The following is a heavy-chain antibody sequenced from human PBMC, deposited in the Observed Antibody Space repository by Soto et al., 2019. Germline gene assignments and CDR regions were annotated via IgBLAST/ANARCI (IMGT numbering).Heavy chain of an antibody. D-gene: IGHD2-2*01. Sequence: GGSLRLSCAASGFTFSSYGMHWVRQAPGKGLEWVAVISYDGSNKYYADSVKGRFTISRDNSKNTLYLQMNSLRAEDTAVYYCAKDLVRCSSTSCLFNNHYYYYGMDVWGQGTTVTVSS. V-gene: IGHV3-30*18. CDR2: ISYDGSNK. CDR1: GFTFSSYG. CDR3: AKDLVRCSSTSCLFNNHYYYYGMDV. J-gene: IGHJ6*02.